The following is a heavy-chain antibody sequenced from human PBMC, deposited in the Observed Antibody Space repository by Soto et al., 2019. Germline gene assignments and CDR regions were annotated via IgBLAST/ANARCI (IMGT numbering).Heavy chain of an antibody. Sequence: SETLSLTCTVTGGSINTYYWSWIRQSAGKGLEWIGRVYTTGSTNYNPSLKSRVTISVDTSRNQFSLSLRSVTAADTAVYYCARDFNFILDHFADMRWNFDHWGQGTLVPVSS. CDR1: GGSINTYY. J-gene: IGHJ5*02. D-gene: IGHD1-1*01. CDR3: ARDFNFILDHFADMRWNFDH. V-gene: IGHV4-4*07. CDR2: VYTTGST.